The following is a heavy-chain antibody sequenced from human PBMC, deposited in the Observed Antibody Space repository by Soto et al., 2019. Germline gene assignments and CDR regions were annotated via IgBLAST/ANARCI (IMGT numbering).Heavy chain of an antibody. V-gene: IGHV3-30*03. J-gene: IGHJ4*02. CDR2: ISHDGNTQ. Sequence: GGSLRLSCAVSGFTFSTYCRHWVRPTPGKGLEWVARISHDGNTQNYADSVKGRFTISRDNSKNTLYLQMNSLRAEDTAVYYCAREGTAARPLGADYWGQGTLVTVSS. CDR3: AREGTAARPLGADY. D-gene: IGHD6-6*01. CDR1: GFTFSTYC.